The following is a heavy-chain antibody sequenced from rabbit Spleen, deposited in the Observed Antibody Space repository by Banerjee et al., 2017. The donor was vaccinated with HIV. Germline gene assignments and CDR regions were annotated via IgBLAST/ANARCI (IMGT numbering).Heavy chain of an antibody. D-gene: IGHD1-1*01. CDR1: GFSFSDRDV. Sequence: QEHLVESGGGLVQPEGSLTLTCKASGFSFSDRDVMCWVRQAPGKGLEWIACINAATGKPVYATWAKGRFTISRTSSTTVTLQMTSLTAADTATYFCARWTSSDGYFDLWGPGTLVTVS. CDR3: ARWTSSDGYFDL. V-gene: IGHV1S45*01. J-gene: IGHJ4*01. CDR2: INAATGKP.